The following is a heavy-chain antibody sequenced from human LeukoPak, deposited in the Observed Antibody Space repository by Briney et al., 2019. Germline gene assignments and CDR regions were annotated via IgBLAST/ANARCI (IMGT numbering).Heavy chain of an antibody. D-gene: IGHD2-15*01. Sequence: SETLSLTCAVYGGSFSGYYWSWIRQPPGKGLEWIGEINHSGSTNYNPSLKSRVTISVDTSKNQFSLKLSSVTAADTAVYYCARGRSEVVAATRWRSPFDYWGQGTLVTVSS. CDR1: GGSFSGYY. V-gene: IGHV4-34*01. CDR3: ARGRSEVVAATRWRSPFDY. J-gene: IGHJ4*02. CDR2: INHSGST.